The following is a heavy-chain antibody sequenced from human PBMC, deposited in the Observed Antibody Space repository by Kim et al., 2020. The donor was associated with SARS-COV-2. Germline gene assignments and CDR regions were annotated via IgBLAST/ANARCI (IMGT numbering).Heavy chain of an antibody. CDR3: ARLERNTAMVYY. V-gene: IGHV4-39*01. CDR2: IYYSGST. CDR1: GGSISSNSYY. D-gene: IGHD5-18*01. J-gene: IGHJ4*02. Sequence: SETLSLTCTVSGGSISSNSYYWGWIRQPPGKGLEWIGSIYYSGSTYYNPSLKSRVTISVDTSKNQFSLKLSSVTAADTAVYYCARLERNTAMVYYWGQGTLGTVSS.